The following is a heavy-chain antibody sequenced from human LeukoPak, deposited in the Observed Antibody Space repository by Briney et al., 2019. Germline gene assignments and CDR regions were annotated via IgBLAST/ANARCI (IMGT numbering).Heavy chain of an antibody. V-gene: IGHV3-9*01. CDR1: GFTFDDYA. J-gene: IGHJ4*02. D-gene: IGHD6-13*01. CDR2: ISWNSGYI. Sequence: GRSLRLSCAASGFTFDDYAMHWVRQPPGKGLEWLSIISWNSGYIGYADSVKGRFTVSRDNAENSVYLQMNSLRPEDTAFYFCAKVRGTYSPGFFIDSWGQGTLVTVSS. CDR3: AKVRGTYSPGFFIDS.